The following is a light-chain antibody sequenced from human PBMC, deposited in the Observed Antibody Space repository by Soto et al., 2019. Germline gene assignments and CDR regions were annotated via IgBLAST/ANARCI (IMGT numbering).Light chain of an antibody. Sequence: DIQMTQSPSTLSASLGDRVTITCRASQTVNAWLAWYQHKPGKAPKPLIYDASSLESGVPARFSGSGSGTEFIPTISSLQPDDVGTYYCQQYNTHSGTFGQGTKVDIK. V-gene: IGKV1-5*01. CDR2: DAS. CDR3: QQYNTHSGT. CDR1: QTVNAW. J-gene: IGKJ1*01.